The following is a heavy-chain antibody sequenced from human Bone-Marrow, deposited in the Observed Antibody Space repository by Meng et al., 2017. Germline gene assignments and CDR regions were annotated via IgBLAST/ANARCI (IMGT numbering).Heavy chain of an antibody. CDR1: GRTVSSDY. V-gene: IGHV4-59*02. CDR2: ISHSGST. J-gene: IGHJ4*02. D-gene: IGHD6-19*01. Sequence: GPLQGTGPRLLKPSRALSLNCAVTGRTVSSDYWSWIRQPPGKGQDWIGYISHSGSTNYTPTLKSRVTIAVDTSKTQFSLKLSSMTAAHTAVYYCARGKKYSSGWYGESGYWGQGTLVTVSS. CDR3: ARGKKYSSGWYGESGY.